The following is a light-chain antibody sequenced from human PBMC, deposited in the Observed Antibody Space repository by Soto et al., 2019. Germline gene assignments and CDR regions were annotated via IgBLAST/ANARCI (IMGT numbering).Light chain of an antibody. J-gene: IGLJ1*01. CDR3: SSFRSSSTLPYV. Sequence: QSVLTQPASVSGSPGQSITISCTGTSSDIGGYTYVSWYQQHPGKAPKLMIYEVSNRPSGVSNRFSGSKSGNTASLTISGLQAEDEADYYCSSFRSSSTLPYVFGTGTKVTVL. CDR2: EVS. CDR1: SSDIGGYTY. V-gene: IGLV2-14*01.